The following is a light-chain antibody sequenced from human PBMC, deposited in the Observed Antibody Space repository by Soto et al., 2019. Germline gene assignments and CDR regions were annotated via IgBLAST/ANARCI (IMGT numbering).Light chain of an antibody. CDR1: SNDVGGYNY. J-gene: IGLJ2*01. CDR3: SSYTTGSTPVV. V-gene: IGLV2-14*01. CDR2: DVS. Sequence: QSVLTQPASVSGSPGQSVTISCTGTSNDVGGYNYVSWYQQHPGKAPKFMIYDVSNRPSGVSTRFSGSKSGNTASLTISGLQAEDEADYYCSSYTTGSTPVVFGGGTKLTVL.